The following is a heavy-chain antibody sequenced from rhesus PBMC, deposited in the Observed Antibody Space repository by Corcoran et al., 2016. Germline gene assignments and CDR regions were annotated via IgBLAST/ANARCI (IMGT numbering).Heavy chain of an antibody. J-gene: IGHJ4*01. CDR1: GYSISSGYG. D-gene: IGHD4-29*01. Sequence: QVQLQESGPGLVKPSETLSLTCAVSGYSISSGYGWSWIRQPPGKGLEWIGYIGGGSVTTTSTHTLKRRVPISKDTSKNQFALKLSSVTAADTAVYYWAGGCDYGTYGGQGVLVTVSS. V-gene: IGHV4-127*01. CDR2: IGGGSVTT. CDR3: AGGCDYGTY.